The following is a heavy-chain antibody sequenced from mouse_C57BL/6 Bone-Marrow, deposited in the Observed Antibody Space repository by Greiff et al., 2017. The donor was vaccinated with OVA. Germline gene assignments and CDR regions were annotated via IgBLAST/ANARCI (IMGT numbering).Heavy chain of an antibody. V-gene: IGHV2-5*01. D-gene: IGHD1-1*01. CDR2: IWRGGST. Sequence: VQLQESGPGLVQPSQSLSITCTVSGFSLTSYGVHWVRQSPGKGLEWLGVIWRGGSTDYNAAFMSRLSITKDNSKSQVFFKMNSLQADDTAIYYCAKERKYYGSTSPFAYWGQGTLVTVSA. J-gene: IGHJ3*01. CDR3: AKERKYYGSTSPFAY. CDR1: GFSLTSYG.